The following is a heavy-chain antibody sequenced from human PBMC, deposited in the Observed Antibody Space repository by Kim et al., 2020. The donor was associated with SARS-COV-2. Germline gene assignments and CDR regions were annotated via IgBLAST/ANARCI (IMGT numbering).Heavy chain of an antibody. J-gene: IGHJ4*02. CDR2: IYYNGNT. D-gene: IGHD4-17*01. V-gene: IGHV4-31*03. CDR3: AKDSYGVLTG. Sequence: SETLSLTCNVSGGSISSGNYYWSWIRQHPGKGREGIVYIYYNGNTSYNPALKSRVIISLDTSTNQFFLRLNSVTAADTAVYYCAKDSYGVLTGWGQGTLVTVSS. CDR1: GGSISSGNYY.